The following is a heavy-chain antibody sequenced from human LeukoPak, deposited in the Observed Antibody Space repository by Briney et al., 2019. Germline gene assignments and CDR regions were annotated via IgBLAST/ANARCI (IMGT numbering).Heavy chain of an antibody. V-gene: IGHV3-30*03. CDR1: GFTFSSYG. J-gene: IGHJ4*02. CDR2: ISYDGSNN. D-gene: IGHD3-22*01. Sequence: PGRSLRLSCAASGFTFSSYGMHWVRQAPGTGLEWLAVISYDGSNNNYADSVKGRFTISRDNSKNTLYLQMNSLRAEDTAVYYCAGGYYYDSSGYYYVGSYLDYWGQGTLVTVSS. CDR3: AGGYYYDSSGYYYVGSYLDY.